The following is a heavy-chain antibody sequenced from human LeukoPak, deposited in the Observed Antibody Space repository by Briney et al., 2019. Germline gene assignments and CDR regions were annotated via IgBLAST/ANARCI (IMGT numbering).Heavy chain of an antibody. CDR3: ARDQMGPVATGRDY. V-gene: IGHV3-7*01. Sequence: GGSLRLSCAASGFTFSSYWMSWVRQAPGKGLEWVANIQQDGSQKYYVDSVKGRFTISRDNAKNSLYLQMNSLRAEDTAVYYCARDQMGPVATGRDYWGQGTLVTVSS. J-gene: IGHJ4*02. CDR1: GFTFSSYW. D-gene: IGHD5-12*01. CDR2: IQQDGSQK.